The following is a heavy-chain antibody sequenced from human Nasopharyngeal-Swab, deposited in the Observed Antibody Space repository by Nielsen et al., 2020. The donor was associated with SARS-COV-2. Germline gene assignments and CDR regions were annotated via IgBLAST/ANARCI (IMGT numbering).Heavy chain of an antibody. CDR3: ARYCSTTSCPRGFDY. CDR2: MNSDGSRT. J-gene: IGHJ4*02. V-gene: IGHV3-74*01. CDR1: GFTFSSYW. Sequence: GESLKISCAASGFTFSSYWMHWVRQAPGEGLVWVSRMNSDGSRTSYADSVKGRFTISRDNAKNSLSLQMNSLRAEDTAVYYCARYCSTTSCPRGFDYWGQGTLVTVSS. D-gene: IGHD2-2*01.